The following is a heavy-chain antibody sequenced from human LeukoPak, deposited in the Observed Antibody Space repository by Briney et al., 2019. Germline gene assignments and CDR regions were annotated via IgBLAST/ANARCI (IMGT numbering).Heavy chain of an antibody. CDR3: ARLIAAPEVGWFDP. V-gene: IGHV4-34*01. CDR1: GGSFSGYY. CDR2: INHSGST. J-gene: IGHJ5*02. Sequence: PSETLSLTCAVYGGSFSGYYWSWIRQPPGKGLESIGEINHSGSTNYNPSLKSRVTISVDTSKNQFTLKLSSVTAADTAVYYCARLIAAPEVGWFDPWGQGTLVTVSS. D-gene: IGHD6-13*01.